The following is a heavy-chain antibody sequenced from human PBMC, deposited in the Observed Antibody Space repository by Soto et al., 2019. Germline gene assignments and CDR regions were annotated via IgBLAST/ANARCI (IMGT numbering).Heavy chain of an antibody. D-gene: IGHD6-19*01. Sequence: ASVKVSCKASGYTFTSYDINWVRQATGQGLEWMGWMNPNSGNTGYAQKFQGRVTMTRNTSISTAYMELSSLRSEDTAVYYCARRSSGWYNYSSYGMDVWGQRTTVTGSS. CDR2: MNPNSGNT. J-gene: IGHJ6*02. CDR1: GYTFTSYD. CDR3: ARRSSGWYNYSSYGMDV. V-gene: IGHV1-8*01.